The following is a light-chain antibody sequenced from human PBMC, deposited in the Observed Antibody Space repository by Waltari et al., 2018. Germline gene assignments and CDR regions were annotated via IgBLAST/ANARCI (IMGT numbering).Light chain of an antibody. V-gene: IGLV1-51*01. J-gene: IGLJ3*02. CDR2: DNN. Sequence: QSVLTQPPSVSAAPGQKVTISCSGSSSHLANNYVSWYQQLPGTAPKLLIYDNNKRPSGIPDRFSGSKSGTSATLGITGLQTGDEADYYCGTWDSSLSAGVFGGGTKLTVL. CDR1: SSHLANNY. CDR3: GTWDSSLSAGV.